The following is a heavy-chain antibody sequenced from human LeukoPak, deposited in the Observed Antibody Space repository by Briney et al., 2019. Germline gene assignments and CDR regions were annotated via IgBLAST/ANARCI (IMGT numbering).Heavy chain of an antibody. CDR1: GYTFTGYY. V-gene: IGHV1-2*02. Sequence: ASVTVSCKASGYTFTGYYMHWVRQAPGQGLEWMGWINPNNGGTNYAQKFQGRVTMTRDTSISTAYMELSRLRSDDTAVYYCARGVAGVYFCYYMDVWGKGTTVTVSS. D-gene: IGHD1-14*01. CDR3: ARGVAGVYFCYYMDV. J-gene: IGHJ6*03. CDR2: INPNNGGT.